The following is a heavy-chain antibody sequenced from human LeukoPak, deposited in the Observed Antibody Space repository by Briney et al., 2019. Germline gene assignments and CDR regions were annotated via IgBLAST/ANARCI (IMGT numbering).Heavy chain of an antibody. Sequence: PGGSLRLSCAASGFIFSTYWMAWVRQAPGKGLEWVANIKEDGSDKYYVDSVKGRFTISRDNAKNSLYLQMNSLRAEDTAVYYCARDVIAAAGPNYYYYYYMDVWGKGTTVTISS. CDR2: IKEDGSDK. V-gene: IGHV3-7*01. CDR1: GFIFSTYW. D-gene: IGHD6-13*01. CDR3: ARDVIAAAGPNYYYYYYMDV. J-gene: IGHJ6*03.